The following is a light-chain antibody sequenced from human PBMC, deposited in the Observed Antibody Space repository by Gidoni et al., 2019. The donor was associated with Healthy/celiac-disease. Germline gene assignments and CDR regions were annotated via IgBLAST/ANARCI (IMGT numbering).Light chain of an antibody. CDR1: QSVSSRY. V-gene: IGKV3-20*01. J-gene: IGKJ2*01. Sequence: EIVLTQSPGTLSLSPGERATLAGRASQSVSSRYLAWYQQKPGQAPRLLIYAAASRATGIPDRCSGSGSGTDFTLTSSRLEPEYFAVYYCQQYGNSPMFTFGQXTKLEI. CDR3: QQYGNSPMFT. CDR2: AAA.